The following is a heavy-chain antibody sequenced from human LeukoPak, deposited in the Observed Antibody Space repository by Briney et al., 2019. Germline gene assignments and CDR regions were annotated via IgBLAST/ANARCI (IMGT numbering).Heavy chain of an antibody. V-gene: IGHV4-59*08. CDR2: IYYSGST. D-gene: IGHD1-26*01. CDR3: ASQVGATAPTDY. Sequence: KPSETLSLTCTVSGGSISSYYWSWIRQPPGKGLEWIGYIYYSGSTNYNPSLKSRVTISVDTSKNQFSLKLSSVTAADTAVYYCASQVGATAPTDYWGQGTLVTVSS. CDR1: GGSISSYY. J-gene: IGHJ4*02.